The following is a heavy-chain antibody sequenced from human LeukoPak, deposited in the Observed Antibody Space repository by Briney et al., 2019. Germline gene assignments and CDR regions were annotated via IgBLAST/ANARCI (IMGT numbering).Heavy chain of an antibody. D-gene: IGHD6-25*01. V-gene: IGHV3-66*01. Sequence: PGGSLRLSCAASGFTVSSNYMSWVRQAPGKGLEWVSVIYSGGSTYYADSVKGRFTISRDNSKNTLYLQMNSLRAEDTALYYCAREERLRRPYVFDIWGQGTMVTVSS. CDR1: GFTVSSNY. CDR3: AREERLRRPYVFDI. J-gene: IGHJ3*02. CDR2: IYSGGST.